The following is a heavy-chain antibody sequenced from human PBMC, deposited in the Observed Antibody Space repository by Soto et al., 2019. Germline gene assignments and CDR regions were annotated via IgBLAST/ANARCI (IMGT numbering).Heavy chain of an antibody. Sequence: PSETLSLTCTVSGASISYGGFSWSWIRQSPGKGLEWIGYISHLENTYFHPSFKSRLTMSIDRSRNQFSLNLSSVTAADRAVYYRVRGGGYDPFDYWGQGVLVTVSS. CDR3: VRGGGYDPFDY. CDR2: ISHLENT. J-gene: IGHJ4*02. CDR1: GASISYGGFS. D-gene: IGHD5-12*01. V-gene: IGHV4-30-2*06.